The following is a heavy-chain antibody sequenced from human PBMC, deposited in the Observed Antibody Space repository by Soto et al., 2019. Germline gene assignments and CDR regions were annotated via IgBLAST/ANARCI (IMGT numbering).Heavy chain of an antibody. CDR3: ARDIGYSFDLGY. J-gene: IGHJ4*02. V-gene: IGHV3-33*01. CDR1: GFTFGSYI. Sequence: QVQLVESGGGVVQPGTSLRLSCAASGFTFGSYIMHWVRQAPGKGLEWVALIWSDGSKRYYADSVKGRFTVSRDNPKNTLYLQMNSLRGEDTAVYDCARDIGYSFDLGYWGQGTLVTVSS. D-gene: IGHD5-18*01. CDR2: IWSDGSKR.